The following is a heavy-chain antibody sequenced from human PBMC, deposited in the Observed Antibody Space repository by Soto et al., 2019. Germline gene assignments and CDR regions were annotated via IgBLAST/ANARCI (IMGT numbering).Heavy chain of an antibody. CDR3: ARGGSNDWQVAFDI. CDR1: GGSFSTYY. V-gene: IGHV4-34*01. Sequence: QLQQWGAGLLKPSDTLSLTCVVSGGSFSTYYYNWIRQSPGKGLEWIGEINHSGSNNYSPSLKSRVTMSVDTSKNQFSLKLTSVTAADTAVYYCARGGSNDWQVAFDIWGQGTMVTVSS. CDR2: INHSGSN. J-gene: IGHJ3*02. D-gene: IGHD3-9*01.